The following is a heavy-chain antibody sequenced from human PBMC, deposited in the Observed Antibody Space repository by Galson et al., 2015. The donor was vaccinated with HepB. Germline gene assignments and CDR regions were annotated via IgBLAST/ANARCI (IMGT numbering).Heavy chain of an antibody. D-gene: IGHD1-7*01. V-gene: IGHV5-10-1*01. CDR3: ARSLCFGTNCWSPRWFDP. CDR1: GYKFTSYW. CDR2: INPSDSYT. J-gene: IGHJ5*02. Sequence: QSGAEVKKPGESLRISCKGSGYKFTSYWISWVRQMPGKGLEWMGRINPSDSYTNYSPSFQGHVTISTDKSISTAYLQWSSLKASDTAVYYCARSLCFGTNCWSPRWFDPWGQGTLVTVSS.